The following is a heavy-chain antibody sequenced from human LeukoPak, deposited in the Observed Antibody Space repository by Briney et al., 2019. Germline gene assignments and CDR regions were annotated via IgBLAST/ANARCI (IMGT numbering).Heavy chain of an antibody. CDR1: RFTFSSYA. Sequence: PGGSLRLSCAASRFTFSSYAMSWVRQAPGKGLEWVSAISGSGGSTYYADSVKGRFTISRDNSKNTPYLQMNSQRAEDTAVYYCANWISASRPFDYWGQGTLVTVSS. J-gene: IGHJ4*02. V-gene: IGHV3-23*01. CDR2: ISGSGGST. CDR3: ANWISASRPFDY. D-gene: IGHD1-1*01.